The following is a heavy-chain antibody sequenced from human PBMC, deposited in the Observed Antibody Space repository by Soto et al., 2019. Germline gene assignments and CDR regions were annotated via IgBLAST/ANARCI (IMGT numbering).Heavy chain of an antibody. D-gene: IGHD2-2*01. CDR1: GGSINMGGYY. V-gene: IGHV4-31*03. Sequence: TSETLSLTCTFSGGSINMGGYYWSWIRQHPGKGLEWIGYIYYSGSTYYNPSLKSRVTISVDTSKNQFSLKLSSVTAADTAVYYCARGIVVVPAAYNWFDPWGQGTLVTVSS. J-gene: IGHJ5*02. CDR2: IYYSGST. CDR3: ARGIVVVPAAYNWFDP.